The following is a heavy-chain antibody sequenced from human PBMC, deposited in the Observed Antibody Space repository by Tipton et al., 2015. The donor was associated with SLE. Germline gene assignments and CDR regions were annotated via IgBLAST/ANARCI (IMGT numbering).Heavy chain of an antibody. J-gene: IGHJ4*02. Sequence: QLVQSGGGLVQPGGSLRLSCVASGFTFSNYAMTWVRQAPGKGLEWVSTVTTSGTTTYYADSVRGRFTISRDDSKNTVYLHMTSLRAEDTAVYYCAKAAEVFDYWGQGTLVTVSS. V-gene: IGHV3-23*04. CDR1: GFTFSNYA. CDR2: VTTSGTTT. CDR3: AKAAEVFDY.